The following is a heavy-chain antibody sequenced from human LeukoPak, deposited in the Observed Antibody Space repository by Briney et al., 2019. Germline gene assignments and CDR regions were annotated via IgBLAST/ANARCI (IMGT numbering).Heavy chain of an antibody. CDR2: INPNSGGT. D-gene: IGHD1-26*01. Sequence: ASVKVSCEASGYTFTGYYMHWVRQAPGQGLEWMGWINPNSGGTNYAQKFQGRVTMTRDTSISTAYMELSRLRSDDTAVYYCARKGGSYFYAFDIWGQGTMVTVSS. CDR1: GYTFTGYY. V-gene: IGHV1-2*02. J-gene: IGHJ3*02. CDR3: ARKGGSYFYAFDI.